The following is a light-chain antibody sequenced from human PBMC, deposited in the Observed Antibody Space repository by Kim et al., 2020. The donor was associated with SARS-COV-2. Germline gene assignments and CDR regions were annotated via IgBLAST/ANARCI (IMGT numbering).Light chain of an antibody. CDR1: QSVGSF. J-gene: IGKJ4*01. CDR2: DAS. Sequence: SPGERATLSCRASQSVGSFLAWYQQKPGQAPRLLIHDASNRAPGIPARFSGSGSGTDFSLVISSLDHEDSAIYYCHQRASWPRTFGGGTKVDIK. CDR3: HQRASWPRT. V-gene: IGKV3-11*01.